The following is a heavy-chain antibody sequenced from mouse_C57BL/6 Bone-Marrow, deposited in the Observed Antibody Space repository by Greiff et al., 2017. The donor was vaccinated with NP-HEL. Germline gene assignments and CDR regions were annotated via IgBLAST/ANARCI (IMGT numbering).Heavy chain of an antibody. CDR3: ASGHPSYAMDY. V-gene: IGHV1-19*01. CDR2: INPYNGGT. Sequence: QLQQSGPVLVKPGASVKMSCKASGYTFTDYYMNWVKQSHGKSLEWIGVINPYNGGTSYNQKFKGKATLTVDKSSSTAYMELNSLTSEDSAVYYCASGHPSYAMDYWGQGTSVTVSS. J-gene: IGHJ4*01. CDR1: GYTFTDYY. D-gene: IGHD3-1*01.